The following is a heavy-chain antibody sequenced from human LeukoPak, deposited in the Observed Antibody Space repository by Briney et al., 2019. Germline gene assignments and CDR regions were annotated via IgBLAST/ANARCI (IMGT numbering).Heavy chain of an antibody. J-gene: IGHJ6*02. Sequence: GGSLRLSCAASGFTFSSYGMHWVRQAPGKGLEWVAVISYDGSNKYYADSVKGRFTISRDNSKNTLYLQMNSLRAEDTAVYYCAKDRIPEGYSSSWYLADYYYGMDVWGQGTTVTVSS. CDR2: ISYDGSNK. CDR3: AKDRIPEGYSSSWYLADYYYGMDV. CDR1: GFTFSSYG. D-gene: IGHD6-13*01. V-gene: IGHV3-30*18.